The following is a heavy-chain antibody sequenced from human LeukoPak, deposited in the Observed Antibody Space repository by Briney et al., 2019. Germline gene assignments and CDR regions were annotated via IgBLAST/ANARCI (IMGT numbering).Heavy chain of an antibody. J-gene: IGHJ4*02. CDR2: MNPNSGNT. V-gene: IGHV1-8*01. D-gene: IGHD3-22*01. Sequence: ASVKVSCTASGYTFTSYDINWVRQATGQGLEWMGWMNPNSGNTGYAQKFQGRVTMTRNTSISTAYMELSSLRSEDTAVYYCARGPPYYYDGDYWGQGTLVTVSS. CDR1: GYTFTSYD. CDR3: ARGPPYYYDGDY.